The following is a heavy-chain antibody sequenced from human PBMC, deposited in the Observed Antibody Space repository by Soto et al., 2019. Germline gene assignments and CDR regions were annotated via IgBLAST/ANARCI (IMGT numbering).Heavy chain of an antibody. V-gene: IGHV3-23*01. Sequence: PGGSLRLSCTASGFTFSAFAMSWVRQAPGKGLEWVSAIRVSAGNTHYADSVKGRFTISRDNSKNTLFLQMNSLRVEDTAVYYCAKAPSNNLPPFDYWGQGALVTVSS. CDR1: GFTFSAFA. J-gene: IGHJ4*02. CDR3: AKAPSNNLPPFDY. CDR2: IRVSAGNT. D-gene: IGHD1-1*01.